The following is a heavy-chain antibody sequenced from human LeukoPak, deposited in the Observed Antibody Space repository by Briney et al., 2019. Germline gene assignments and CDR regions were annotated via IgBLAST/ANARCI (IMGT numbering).Heavy chain of an antibody. D-gene: IGHD4-17*01. J-gene: IGHJ4*02. V-gene: IGHV3-21*01. CDR2: ISSSSSYI. Sequence: GGSLRLSCAASGFTFSSYSMNWVRQAPGKGLEWVSSISSSSSYIYSADSVKGRFTISRDNAKNSLYLQMSSLRAEDTAVYYCARVLGNGGYLNTYYFDYWGQGTLVTVSS. CDR3: ARVLGNGGYLNTYYFDY. CDR1: GFTFSSYS.